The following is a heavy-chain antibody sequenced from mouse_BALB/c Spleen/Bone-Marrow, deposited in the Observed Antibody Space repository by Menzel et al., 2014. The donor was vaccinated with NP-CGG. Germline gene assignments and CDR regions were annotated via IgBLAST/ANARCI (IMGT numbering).Heavy chain of an antibody. Sequence: QVQLQQSGPELVKPGASVKMSCKASGYTFTSYTMHWVKQRPGQGLEWIGYINPSSGYTNYNQKFKDKATLTADKSSSTAYMQLSSLTSEDSAVYYCARFFYDYDGPWFAYWGQGTLVTVSA. CDR1: GYTFTSYT. D-gene: IGHD2-4*01. J-gene: IGHJ3*01. V-gene: IGHV1S26*01. CDR2: INPSSGYT. CDR3: ARFFYDYDGPWFAY.